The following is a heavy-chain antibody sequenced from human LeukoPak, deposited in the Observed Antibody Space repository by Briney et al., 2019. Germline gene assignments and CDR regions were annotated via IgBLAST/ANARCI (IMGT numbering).Heavy chain of an antibody. V-gene: IGHV4-4*02. CDR3: ARRRNSWFDH. J-gene: IGHJ5*02. Sequence: SETLSLTCAVSGVSISSSEWWIWVRQPPGQGLEWIGEIHRAGRTRYNPSLKSRVTISVDTSKNQFSLNLSSVTTADTAVYYCARRRNSWFDHWGQGILVTVSS. CDR1: GVSISSSEW. CDR2: IHRAGRT.